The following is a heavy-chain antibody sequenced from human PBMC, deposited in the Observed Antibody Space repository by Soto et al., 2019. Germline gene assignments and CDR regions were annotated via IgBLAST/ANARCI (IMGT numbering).Heavy chain of an antibody. CDR1: GFIFSTYD. J-gene: IGHJ3*02. D-gene: IGHD3-10*01. CDR3: AKDGGVRGLNDAFDI. CDR2: ISNSDGIT. Sequence: EVQLLESGGGLVQPGGSLRLSCAASGFIFSTYDMSWVRQAPGKGLEWVSTISNSDGITKYADSVKGRFTISRDNSKNPLYLQMNSLRAEDTAVYHCAKDGGVRGLNDAFDIWGQGTMVTVSS. V-gene: IGHV3-23*01.